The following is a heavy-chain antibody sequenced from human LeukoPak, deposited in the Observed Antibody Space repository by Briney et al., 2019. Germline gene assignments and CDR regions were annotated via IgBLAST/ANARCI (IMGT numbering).Heavy chain of an antibody. J-gene: IGHJ4*02. CDR1: GFTFDDYT. CDR3: AKESHYYDSSGYYRYYFDY. Sequence: QSGGSLRLSCAASGFTFDDYTMHWARQAPGKGLEWVSGISWNSGSIGYADSVKGRFTISRDNAKNSLYLQMNSLRAEDTALYYCAKESHYYDSSGYYRYYFDYWGQGTLVTVSS. CDR2: ISWNSGSI. D-gene: IGHD3-22*01. V-gene: IGHV3-9*01.